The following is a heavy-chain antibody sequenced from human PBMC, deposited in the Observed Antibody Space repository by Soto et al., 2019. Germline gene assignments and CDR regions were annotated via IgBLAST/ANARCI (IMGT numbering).Heavy chain of an antibody. D-gene: IGHD4-17*01. CDR3: ARAHNDYGGELDY. CDR1: GGPFSDFH. J-gene: IGHJ4*02. Sequence: SETLSLTCAVYGGPFSDFHWTWIRQPPGKGLEWIGEINHGGATNYNPSLKSRVTISVDTAKNQFSLKLRSVTAADTAVYYCARAHNDYGGELDYWGQGTLVTVSS. CDR2: INHGGAT. V-gene: IGHV4-34*01.